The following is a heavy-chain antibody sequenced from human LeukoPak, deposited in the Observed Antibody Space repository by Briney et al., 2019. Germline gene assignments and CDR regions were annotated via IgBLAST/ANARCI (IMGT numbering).Heavy chain of an antibody. CDR2: IRGSGGGT. CDR1: GFIFKNDD. V-gene: IGHV3-23*01. Sequence: GGSLRLSCAGSGFIFKNDDINWVRQAPGKGLEWVSVIRGSGGGTYYADSVKGRFTISRDNSKNTVYLQMNSLRAEDTAVYYCVKARMPHCGTDCLESWGQGTLVTVSS. CDR3: VKARMPHCGTDCLES. D-gene: IGHD2-21*02. J-gene: IGHJ4*02.